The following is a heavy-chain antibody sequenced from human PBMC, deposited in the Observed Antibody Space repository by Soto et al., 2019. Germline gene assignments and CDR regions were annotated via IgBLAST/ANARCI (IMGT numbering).Heavy chain of an antibody. V-gene: IGHV3-23*01. CDR2: SSGSGGST. Sequence: LSYTASGFTFRSYAMSWVRQAPEKGLERVSASSGSGGSTYYADSVKGRFTISRDNSKNTLYLQMNSLRAEDTAVYYCAREQVNYGDYVTDYYYMDVWGKGTTVTVSS. J-gene: IGHJ6*03. CDR3: AREQVNYGDYVTDYYYMDV. D-gene: IGHD4-17*01. CDR1: GFTFRSYA.